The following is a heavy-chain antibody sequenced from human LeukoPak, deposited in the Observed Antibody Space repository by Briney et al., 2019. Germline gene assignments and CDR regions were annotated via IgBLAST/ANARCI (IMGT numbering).Heavy chain of an antibody. CDR3: ARDSAGYYGSGSYFGY. CDR2: ISSSSSYI. Sequence: AGGSLRLSCAASGFTFSSYSMNWVRQAPGKGLEWVSSISSSSSYIYYADSVKGRFTISRDNAKNSLYLQMNSLRAEDTAVYYCARDSAGYYGSGSYFGYWGQGTLVTVSS. D-gene: IGHD3-10*01. J-gene: IGHJ4*02. V-gene: IGHV3-21*01. CDR1: GFTFSSYS.